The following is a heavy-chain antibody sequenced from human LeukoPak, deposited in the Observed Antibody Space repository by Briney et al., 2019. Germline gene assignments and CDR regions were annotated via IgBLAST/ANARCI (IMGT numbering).Heavy chain of an antibody. V-gene: IGHV3-30-3*01. CDR1: GXTFSSYA. CDR2: ISYDGSNK. Sequence: GGSLRLSCAASGXTFSSYAMHWVRQAPGKGLEWVAVISYDGSNKYYADSVKGRFTISRDNSKNTLYLQMNSLRAEDTAVYYCARPVVSLTNWGQGTLVTVSS. CDR3: ARPVVSLTN. J-gene: IGHJ4*02.